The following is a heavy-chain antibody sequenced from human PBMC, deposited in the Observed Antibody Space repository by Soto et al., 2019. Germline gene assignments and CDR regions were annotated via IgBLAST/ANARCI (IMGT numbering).Heavy chain of an antibody. CDR3: ATGEALRFLEWPIYYLES. J-gene: IGHJ4*02. CDR2: IYHSGST. Sequence: QVQLQESGPGLVKPSGTLSLTCAVSGDSISISNWWTWVRQTPGKGLEWLGEIYHSGSTNYNPSLKSRVTISIDKFKNQFSLTLRSVTAADTTLYYCATGEALRFLEWPIYYLESWGQGTLVTVSS. V-gene: IGHV4-4*02. D-gene: IGHD3-3*01. CDR1: GDSISISNW.